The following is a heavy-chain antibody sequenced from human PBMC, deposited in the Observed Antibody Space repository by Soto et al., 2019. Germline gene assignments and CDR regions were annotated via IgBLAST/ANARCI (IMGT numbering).Heavy chain of an antibody. CDR3: TRDGYPFALDV. Sequence: XASLLLSVAASGFTFSTYWMSWVRQAPGKGLEWVANIKTDESEKYYVDSVRGRFTTSRDNARNFLYLQMNSLTGEDTAVYYCTRDGYPFALDVWGLGTSVTVSS. V-gene: IGHV3-7*03. J-gene: IGHJ6*02. CDR1: GFTFSTYW. D-gene: IGHD5-12*01. CDR2: IKTDESEK.